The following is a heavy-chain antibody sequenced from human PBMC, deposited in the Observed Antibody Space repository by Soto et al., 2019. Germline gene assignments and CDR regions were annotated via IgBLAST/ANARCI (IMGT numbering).Heavy chain of an antibody. CDR3: ARDQASEDRLRYGSGSYGMDV. D-gene: IGHD3-10*01. CDR2: IYYSGST. J-gene: IGHJ6*02. V-gene: IGHV4-59*01. Sequence: SETLSLTCTVSGGSISSYYWSWIRQPPGKGLEWIGYIYYSGSTNYNPSLKSRVTISVDTSKNQFSLKLSSVTAADTAVYYCARDQASEDRLRYGSGSYGMDVWGQGTTVTVSS. CDR1: GGSISSYY.